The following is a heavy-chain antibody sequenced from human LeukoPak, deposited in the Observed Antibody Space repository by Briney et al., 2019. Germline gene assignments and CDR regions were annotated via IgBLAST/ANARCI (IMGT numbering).Heavy chain of an antibody. Sequence: GRSLRLSCAASGFTFSSYGMHWVRQAPGKGLEWVAVIWYDGSNKYYADSVKGRFTISRDNSKNTLYLQMNSLRAEDTAVYYCARARGSYYYYGMDVWGQGTTVTVSS. CDR2: IWYDGSNK. V-gene: IGHV3-33*01. D-gene: IGHD1-26*01. CDR3: ARARGSYYYYGMDV. J-gene: IGHJ6*02. CDR1: GFTFSSYG.